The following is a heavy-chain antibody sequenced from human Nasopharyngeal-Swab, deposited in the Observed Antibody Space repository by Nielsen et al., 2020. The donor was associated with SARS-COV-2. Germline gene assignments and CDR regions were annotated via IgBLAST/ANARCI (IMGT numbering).Heavy chain of an antibody. Sequence: SETLSLTCTVSGGSISSSSYYWSWIRQPPGKGLEWIGYIYYSGSTNYNPSLKSRVTISVDTSKNQFPLKLSSVTAADTAVYYCARGIVVVTAESDVYYFDYRGQGTLVTVSS. D-gene: IGHD2-21*02. CDR2: IYYSGST. V-gene: IGHV4-61*01. CDR1: GGSISSSSYY. CDR3: ARGIVVVTAESDVYYFDY. J-gene: IGHJ4*02.